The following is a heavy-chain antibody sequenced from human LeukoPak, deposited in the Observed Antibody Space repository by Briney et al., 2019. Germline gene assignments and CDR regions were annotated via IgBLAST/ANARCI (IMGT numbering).Heavy chain of an antibody. CDR2: INCHSGGT. J-gene: IGHJ4*02. Sequence: ASVKVSCKASGYTFTGYYMHWVRQAPGQGLEWMGWINCHSGGTNHAQKFQGSVTMTRDPSISTAYMELTSLISDDTAVYYCARGDTYGVDYWGQGTLVTVSS. D-gene: IGHD1-26*01. CDR1: GYTFTGYY. V-gene: IGHV1-2*02. CDR3: ARGDTYGVDY.